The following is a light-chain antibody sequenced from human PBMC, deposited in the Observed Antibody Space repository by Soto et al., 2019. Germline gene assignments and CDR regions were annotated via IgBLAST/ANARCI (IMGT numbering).Light chain of an antibody. CDR3: QQYNSYSRT. Sequence: SRMNQCPCILSASVGGRVTITCRARQSTSSWLAWYQQKPGKAPKPLTYDASSLESGVPPRISGSGSGTEFTLTISSLQPDDFATYYCQQYNSYSRTFGQGTKVDIK. J-gene: IGKJ1*01. CDR1: QSTSSW. CDR2: DAS. V-gene: IGKV1-5*01.